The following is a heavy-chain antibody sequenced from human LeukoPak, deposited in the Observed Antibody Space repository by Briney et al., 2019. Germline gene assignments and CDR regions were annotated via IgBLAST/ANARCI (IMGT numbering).Heavy chain of an antibody. CDR3: VREHDWGDFDY. CDR2: ISYRGTT. CDR1: GGSVTTGRYY. V-gene: IGHV4-61*01. Sequence: PSETLSLTCTVSGGSVTTGRYYWSWIRQSPGEGLEWIGYISYRGTTNYNPSLKSRITISVDTSKNQFSLKVISVTAADTAVYYCVREHDWGDFDYWGRGTLVTVSS. J-gene: IGHJ4*02. D-gene: IGHD3-9*01.